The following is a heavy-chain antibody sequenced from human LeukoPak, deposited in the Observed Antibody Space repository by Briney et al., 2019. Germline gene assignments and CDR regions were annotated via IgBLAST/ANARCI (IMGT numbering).Heavy chain of an antibody. CDR1: GFTFSSYA. V-gene: IGHV3-23*01. J-gene: IGHJ6*03. Sequence: GGSLRLSCAASGFTFSSYAMSWVRQAPGKGLEWVSAISGSGGSTYYADSVKGRFTISRDNSKNTLYLQMNSLRAEDTAVYYCAKTRSSKVGITYYMDVWGKGATVTVSS. CDR2: ISGSGGST. D-gene: IGHD2-2*01. CDR3: AKTRSSKVGITYYMDV.